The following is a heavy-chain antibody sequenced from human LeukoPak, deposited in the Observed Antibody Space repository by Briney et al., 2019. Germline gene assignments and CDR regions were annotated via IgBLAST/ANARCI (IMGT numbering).Heavy chain of an antibody. V-gene: IGHV3-74*01. D-gene: IGHD5-24*01. CDR2: INLEGTTT. CDR3: ARDSYNNVDK. J-gene: IGHJ4*02. Sequence: GGSLRLSCASSGFRFSSYWMHWVRQAPGKGLVWVSRINLEGTTTVYADSVKGRFTISRDNVKNTVYLQMNSLRAEDTAVYYCARDSYNNVDKWGQGTLATVSS. CDR1: GFRFSSYW.